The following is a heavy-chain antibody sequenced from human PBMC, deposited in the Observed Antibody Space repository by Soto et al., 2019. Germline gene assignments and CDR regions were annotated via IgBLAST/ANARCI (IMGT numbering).Heavy chain of an antibody. V-gene: IGHV3-21*01. D-gene: IGHD5-18*01. CDR2: ISSSSGYI. CDR3: ARVRSYSYVQGYGMDV. J-gene: IGHJ6*02. Sequence: EVQLVESGGGLVKPGGSLRLSCAASGFTFSTYSMNWVRQAPGKGLEWVSSISSSSGYIYYADSVKGRFTISRDDAKNSLSLQMNRVIAADMAVDYCARVRSYSYVQGYGMDVGGQGTTVTVSS. CDR1: GFTFSTYS.